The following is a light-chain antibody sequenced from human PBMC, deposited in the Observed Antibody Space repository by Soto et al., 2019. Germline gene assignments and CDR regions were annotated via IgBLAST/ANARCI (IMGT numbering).Light chain of an antibody. Sequence: EIVMTQSPATLSVSPGERATLSYMARTSISSYLAWCQQKPGQAPRLLIYGASSRATGIPDRFSGSGSGTDFTLTISRLEPGDFAVYYCQQYGSSPLTFGGGTKVDIK. CDR1: TSISSY. V-gene: IGKV3-20*01. J-gene: IGKJ4*01. CDR2: GAS. CDR3: QQYGSSPLT.